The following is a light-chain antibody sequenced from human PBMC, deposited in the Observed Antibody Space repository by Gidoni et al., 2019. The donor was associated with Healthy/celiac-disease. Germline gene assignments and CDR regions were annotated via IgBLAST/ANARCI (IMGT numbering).Light chain of an antibody. CDR2: GAS. V-gene: IGKV3-15*01. Sequence: EIVMTQSPSTLSVSPGERATLSCRASQSVSSNLAWYQQKPGQAPRLLIYGASTRAPGIPARFSGSGSGTEFTLIISSLQSDEFAVYYCQQYNNWPMYTFGQGTKLEIK. CDR3: QQYNNWPMYT. CDR1: QSVSSN. J-gene: IGKJ2*01.